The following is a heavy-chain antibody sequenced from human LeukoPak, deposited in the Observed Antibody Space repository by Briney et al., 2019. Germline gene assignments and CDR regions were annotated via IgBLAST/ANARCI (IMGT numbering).Heavy chain of an antibody. CDR3: AIDSSSWYSYYYGMDV. Sequence: GGSLRLSCAASGFTVSSNYMSWVRQAPGKGLEWVPVIYSGGSTYYADSVKGRFTISRHNSKNTLYLQMNSLRAEDTAVYYCAIDSSSWYSYYYGMDVWGQGTTVTVSS. CDR2: IYSGGST. CDR1: GFTVSSNY. D-gene: IGHD6-13*01. J-gene: IGHJ6*02. V-gene: IGHV3-53*04.